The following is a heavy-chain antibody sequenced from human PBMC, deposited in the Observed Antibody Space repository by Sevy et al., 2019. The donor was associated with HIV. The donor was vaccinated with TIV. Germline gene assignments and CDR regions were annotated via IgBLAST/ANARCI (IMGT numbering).Heavy chain of an antibody. Sequence: GGSLRLSCAASGFTFSSAWMSWVRQAPGKGLEWVGRIKSKTDGGTTDYAAPVKGRFTISRDDSKNTLYLQMNSLKTEDTAVYYCTTDDYGDYGGLDYWGQGTLVTVSS. D-gene: IGHD4-17*01. CDR2: IKSKTDGGTT. CDR1: GFTFSSAW. J-gene: IGHJ4*02. V-gene: IGHV3-15*01. CDR3: TTDDYGDYGGLDY.